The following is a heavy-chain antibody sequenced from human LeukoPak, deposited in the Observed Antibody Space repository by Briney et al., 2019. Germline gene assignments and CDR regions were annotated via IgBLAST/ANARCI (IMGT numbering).Heavy chain of an antibody. CDR1: GFTFSTSW. V-gene: IGHV3-74*01. CDR2: INGDGSIT. CDR3: RYGSSSGDY. D-gene: IGHD6-6*01. J-gene: IGHJ4*02. Sequence: GGSLRLSCAASGFTFSTSWMNWVRHAPGKGPVWVSRINGDGSITTYADSVKGRFTISRDNAKNAPSLQMNSLRAEDTAVYYCRYGSSSGDYWGQGTLVTVSS.